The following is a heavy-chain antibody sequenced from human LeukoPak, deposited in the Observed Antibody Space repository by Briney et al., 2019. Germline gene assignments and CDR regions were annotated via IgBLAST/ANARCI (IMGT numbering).Heavy chain of an antibody. V-gene: IGHV3-23*01. D-gene: IGHD1-26*01. J-gene: IGHJ4*02. CDR3: AKVPPHSGSYVEADY. CDR1: GFTVSSNY. CDR2: ISGSGGST. Sequence: GGSLRLSCAASGFTVSSNYMSWVRQAPGKGLEWVSAISGSGGSTYYADSVKGRFTISRDNSKNTLYLQMNSLRAEDTAVYYCAKVPPHSGSYVEADYWGQGTLVTVSS.